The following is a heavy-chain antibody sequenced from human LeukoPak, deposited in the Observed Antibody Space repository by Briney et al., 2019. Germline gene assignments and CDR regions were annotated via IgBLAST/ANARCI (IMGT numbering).Heavy chain of an antibody. CDR1: GGTFSSYA. J-gene: IGHJ6*02. V-gene: IGHV1-69*01. CDR3: ASSTGDIRYYYYYGMDV. Sequence: ASVKVSCKASGGTFSSYAISWVRQAPGQGLEWMGGIIPIFGTANYAQKFQGRVTITADESTSTAYMELSSLRSEDTAVYYCASSTGDIRYYYYYGMDVWGQGTTVTVSS. CDR2: IIPIFGTA. D-gene: IGHD7-27*01.